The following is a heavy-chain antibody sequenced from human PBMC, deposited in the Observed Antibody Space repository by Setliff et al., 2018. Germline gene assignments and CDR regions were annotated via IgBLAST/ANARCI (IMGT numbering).Heavy chain of an antibody. D-gene: IGHD3-22*01. CDR2: IIPIFGTA. Sequence: SVKVSCKASGGTFSSYAISWVRQAPGQGLEWMGGIIPIFGTANYAQKFQGRVTITADESMSTVYMELSSLTSADTALYYCARDALYDSNDRNSYYGNWLDPWGQGTLVTVSS. J-gene: IGHJ5*02. CDR1: GGTFSSYA. CDR3: ARDALYDSNDRNSYYGNWLDP. V-gene: IGHV1-69*13.